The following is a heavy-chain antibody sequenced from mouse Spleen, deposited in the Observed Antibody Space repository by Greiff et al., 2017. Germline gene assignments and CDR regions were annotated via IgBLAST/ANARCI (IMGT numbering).Heavy chain of an antibody. Sequence: QVQLKQTGAELVKPWASVKVSCTASGYTFTSYWMHWVMQRPGHGLEWIGRIHPSDSDTNYNQKFKGKATLTVDKSSSTAYMQLSSLTSEDSAVYNCAIKGSGYVPFAYWGQGTLVTVSA. J-gene: IGHJ3*01. CDR1: GYTFTSYW. CDR3: AIKGSGYVPFAY. CDR2: IHPSDSDT. V-gene: IGHV1-74*01. D-gene: IGHD3-1*01.